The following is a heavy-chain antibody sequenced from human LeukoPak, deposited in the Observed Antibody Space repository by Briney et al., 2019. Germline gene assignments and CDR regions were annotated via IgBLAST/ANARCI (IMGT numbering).Heavy chain of an antibody. CDR3: ARGYYDSRSDCNPFDM. V-gene: IGHV4-59*07. D-gene: IGHD3-22*01. CDR1: GGSIRSSY. CDR2: KYHSGNT. J-gene: IGHJ3*02. Sequence: ADTLSLTCTVSGGSIRSSYWSWIRQPPGRGLEWIGYKYHSGNTNYNPALKSRVSISVDTSQNQFSLKLTSVTAADTAMYYCARGYYDSRSDCNPFDMWGQGTMVTVSS.